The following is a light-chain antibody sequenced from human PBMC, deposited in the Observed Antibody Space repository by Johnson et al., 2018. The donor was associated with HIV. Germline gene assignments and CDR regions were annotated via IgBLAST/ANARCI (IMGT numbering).Light chain of an antibody. CDR2: DSN. V-gene: IGLV1-51*01. Sequence: QSVLTQPPSVSAAPGQKVTISCSGSSSNIGNNYVSWYQQLPGTAPKLLIYDSNKRPSGMHDRLSGCKSGTSATLGSTGLQKGDEADYYCGTWDSSLSAGGVFGTGTKVTVL. CDR1: SSNIGNNY. J-gene: IGLJ1*01. CDR3: GTWDSSLSAGGV.